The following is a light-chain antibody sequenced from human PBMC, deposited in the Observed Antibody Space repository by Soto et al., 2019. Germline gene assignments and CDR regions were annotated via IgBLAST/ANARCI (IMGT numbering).Light chain of an antibody. V-gene: IGKV1-5*01. CDR2: XXS. J-gene: IGKJ1*01. CDR1: QGIKNW. CDR3: QQYNSYLWT. Sequence: DIQMNNSPSDVSAYVGDRVTITCRASQGIKNWLAFCQQKPGKAXXXXIXXXSXFESGVPSRFSGSGSGTEFTLTISSLQPDDFATYYCQQYNSYLWTFGQGTKVDIK.